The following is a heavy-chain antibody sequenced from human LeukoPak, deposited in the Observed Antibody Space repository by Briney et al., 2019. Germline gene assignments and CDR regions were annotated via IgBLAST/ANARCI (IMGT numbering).Heavy chain of an antibody. J-gene: IGHJ3*02. Sequence: PSETLSLTCTVSGGSISSGGYYWSWIRQHPGKGLEWIGYIYYSGSTYYNPSLKSRVTISVDTTKNQFSLKLSSVTAADTAVYYCARSTGLDAFDIWGQGTMVTVSS. CDR2: IYYSGST. D-gene: IGHD3-9*01. V-gene: IGHV4-31*03. CDR1: GGSISSGGYY. CDR3: ARSTGLDAFDI.